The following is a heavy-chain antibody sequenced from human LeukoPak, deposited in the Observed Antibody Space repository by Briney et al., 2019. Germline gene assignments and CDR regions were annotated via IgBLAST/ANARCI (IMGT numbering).Heavy chain of an antibody. CDR1: GFTFSSYA. V-gene: IGHV3-30-3*02. CDR3: AKRGPSDYFYGMDV. CDR2: ISYDGSNK. J-gene: IGHJ6*02. Sequence: GGSLRLSCAASGFTFSSYAMHWVRQAPGKGLEWVAVISYDGSNKYYADSVKGRFTISRDNSKNTLYLQMNSLRAEDTAVYYCAKRGPSDYFYGMDVWGQGTTVTVSS. D-gene: IGHD2-2*01.